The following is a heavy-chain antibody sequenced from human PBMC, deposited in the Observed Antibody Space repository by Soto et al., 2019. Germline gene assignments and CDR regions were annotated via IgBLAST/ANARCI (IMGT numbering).Heavy chain of an antibody. V-gene: IGHV4-39*01. D-gene: IGHD2-21*02. CDR3: ARVGGDLYYYGMDV. CDR2: IYYSGST. Sequence: PSETLSLTCTVSGGSISSSSYYWGWIRQPPGKGLEWIGSIYYSGSTYYNPSLKSRVTISVDTSKNQFSLKLSSVTAADTAVYYCARVGGDLYYYGMDVWGQGTTVTV. J-gene: IGHJ6*02. CDR1: GGSISSSSYY.